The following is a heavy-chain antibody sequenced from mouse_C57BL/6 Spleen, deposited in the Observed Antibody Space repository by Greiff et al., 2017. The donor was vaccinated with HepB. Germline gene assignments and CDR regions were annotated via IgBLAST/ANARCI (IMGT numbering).Heavy chain of an antibody. Sequence: VQLQQPGAELVMPGASVKLSCKASGYTFTSYWMHWVKQRPGQGLEWIGEIDPSDSYTNYNQKFKSKSTLTVDKSSSTAYMQLSSLTSEDSAVYYCARGTTVVATDWYFDVWGTGTTVTVSS. CDR1: GYTFTSYW. V-gene: IGHV1-69*01. CDR3: ARGTTVVATDWYFDV. CDR2: IDPSDSYT. D-gene: IGHD1-1*01. J-gene: IGHJ1*03.